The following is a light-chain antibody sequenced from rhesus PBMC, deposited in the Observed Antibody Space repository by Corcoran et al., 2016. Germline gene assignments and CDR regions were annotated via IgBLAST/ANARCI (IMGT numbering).Light chain of an antibody. J-gene: IGKJ4*01. V-gene: IGKV1-28*03. CDR1: PGISSY. Sequence: DIQMTQSPSSLSASVGDTVTITCRASPGISSYLNWFQQKPGKAPKLLIYDASILESGVPSRFSGSVSGTDFNLTISSLQPEDFAAYYCLQHNSYPLTFGGGTKVEIK. CDR3: LQHNSYPLT. CDR2: DAS.